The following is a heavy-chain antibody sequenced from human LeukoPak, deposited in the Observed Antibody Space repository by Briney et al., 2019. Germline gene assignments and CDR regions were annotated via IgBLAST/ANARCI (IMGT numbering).Heavy chain of an antibody. CDR1: GGSFSGYY. CDR3: ARHVGSENYPRYFDY. D-gene: IGHD1-26*01. J-gene: IGHJ4*02. Sequence: SETLSLTCAVYGGSFSGYYWSWIRQPPGKGLEWIGEINHSGSTNYNPSLKSRVTISVDTSNNQSSLKLSSVTAADTGVYYCARHVGSENYPRYFDYWGQGPLVTVSS. V-gene: IGHV4-34*01. CDR2: INHSGST.